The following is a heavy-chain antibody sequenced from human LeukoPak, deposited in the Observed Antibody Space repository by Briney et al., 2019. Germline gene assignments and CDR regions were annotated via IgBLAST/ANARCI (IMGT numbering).Heavy chain of an antibody. Sequence: GGSLRLSCAASGFTISTYWMHWVRQARGKGLVGVSGLNSDGSHSTYADSVKGRFTISRENAKNSLYLQMNTLRAGDTAVYFCARGGSSTTLPDYWGQGTLVTVSS. CDR2: LNSDGSHS. V-gene: IGHV3-74*03. D-gene: IGHD1-26*01. J-gene: IGHJ4*02. CDR1: GFTISTYW. CDR3: ARGGSSTTLPDY.